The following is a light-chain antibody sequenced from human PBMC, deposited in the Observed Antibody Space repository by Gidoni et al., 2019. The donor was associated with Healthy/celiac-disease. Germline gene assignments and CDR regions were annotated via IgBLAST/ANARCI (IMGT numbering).Light chain of an antibody. CDR2: EDN. V-gene: IGLV6-57*02. J-gene: IGLJ3*02. CDR1: SGSIASNY. CDR3: QSYDSSNHWV. Sequence: NFMLTQPHSVSESPGKTVTISCTGSSGSIASNYVQWYQQRPGSAPTTVIYEDNQRPSGVPDRFSGSIDSSSNSASLTISGLKTEDEADYYCQSYDSSNHWVFGGGTKLXVX.